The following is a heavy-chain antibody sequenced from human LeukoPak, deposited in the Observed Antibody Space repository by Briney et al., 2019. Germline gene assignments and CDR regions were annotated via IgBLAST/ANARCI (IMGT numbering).Heavy chain of an antibody. CDR3: ARLKHYYDSSGYYGLGAFDI. Sequence: SETLSLTCTVSGGSISSYYWSWIRQPPGKGLEWIGYIYYSGSTNYNPSLKSRVTISVDTSKNQFSPKLSSVTAADTAVYYCARLKHYYDSSGYYGLGAFDIWGQGTMVTVSS. D-gene: IGHD3-22*01. J-gene: IGHJ3*02. V-gene: IGHV4-59*08. CDR2: IYYSGST. CDR1: GGSISSYY.